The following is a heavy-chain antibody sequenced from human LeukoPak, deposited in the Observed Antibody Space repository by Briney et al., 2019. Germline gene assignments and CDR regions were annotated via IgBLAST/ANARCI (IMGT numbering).Heavy chain of an antibody. J-gene: IGHJ5*02. V-gene: IGHV1-2*02. CDR2: INPNSGGT. D-gene: IGHD6-13*01. Sequence: GASVKVSCKASGYTFTGYYMHWVRQAPGQGLEWMGWINPNSGGTNYAQKFQGRVTMTRDTSISTAYMELSRLRSDDTAVYYCARDMGGSWYNWFDPWGQGTLVTVSS. CDR3: ARDMGGSWYNWFDP. CDR1: GYTFTGYY.